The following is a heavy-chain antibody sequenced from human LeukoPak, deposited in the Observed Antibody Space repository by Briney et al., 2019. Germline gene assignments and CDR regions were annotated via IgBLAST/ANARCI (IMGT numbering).Heavy chain of an antibody. Sequence: PGGFLRLSCAASGFIFGTYSMNWVRQAPGKGLEWVSYISSSSDTIYYADSVKGRFTISRDNAKNSLYLQMNSLRAEDTAVYYCARGQYSSGPEDYWGQGTLVTVSS. CDR3: ARGQYSSGPEDY. V-gene: IGHV3-48*01. CDR1: GFIFGTYS. J-gene: IGHJ4*02. D-gene: IGHD6-25*01. CDR2: ISSSSDTI.